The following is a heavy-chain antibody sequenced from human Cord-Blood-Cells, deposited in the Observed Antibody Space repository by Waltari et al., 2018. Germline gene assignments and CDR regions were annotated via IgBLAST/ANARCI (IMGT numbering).Heavy chain of an antibody. CDR1: GGSISSSY. CDR3: ASSGSRYYYGMDV. V-gene: IGHV4-59*01. CDR2: IYYSGST. J-gene: IGHJ6*02. D-gene: IGHD2-2*01. Sequence: QVQLQESGPGLVKPSETLSLTCTVSGGSISSSYWSWIRQPPGKGLEWIGYIYYSGSTNYNPSLKSRVTISVDTSKNQFSLKLSSVTAADTAVYYCASSGSRYYYGMDVWGQGTTVTVSS.